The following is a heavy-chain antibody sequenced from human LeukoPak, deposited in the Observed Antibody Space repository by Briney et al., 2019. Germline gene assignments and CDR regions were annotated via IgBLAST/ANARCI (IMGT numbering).Heavy chain of an antibody. CDR1: GGSISSSSYY. D-gene: IGHD1-26*01. V-gene: IGHV4-39*01. J-gene: IGHJ4*02. CDR3: ARRSGSYYATHFDY. CDR2: IYYSGST. Sequence: PSETLSLTCTVSGGSISSSSYYWRWNRQPPGKEQEWIGSIYYSGSTYYNPSLNSRVTISVDTSKNQFSLKLSSVTAADTAVYYCARRSGSYYATHFDYWGQGTLVTVSS.